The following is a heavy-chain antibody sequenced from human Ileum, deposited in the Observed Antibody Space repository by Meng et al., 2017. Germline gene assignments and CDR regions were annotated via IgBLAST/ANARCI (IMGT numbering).Heavy chain of an antibody. CDR3: ARVQYLLVKGSYDY. CDR2: ISDDSNSK. Sequence: QVQLVESGGGVVQPGTSLRLSCVGTGFIFSNYAMHWVRQAPGKGLEYLAFISDDSNSKKYADSAKGRFTISRENSQNTLFLEMYSLTTEDTAVYYCARVQYLLVKGSYDYWGQGTLVTVSS. V-gene: IGHV3-30-3*01. J-gene: IGHJ4*02. D-gene: IGHD2-2*01. CDR1: GFIFSNYA.